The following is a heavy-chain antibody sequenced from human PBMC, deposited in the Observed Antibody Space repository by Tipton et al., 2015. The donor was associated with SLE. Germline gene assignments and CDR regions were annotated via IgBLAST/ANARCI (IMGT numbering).Heavy chain of an antibody. CDR1: GGSISSYY. CDR2: IYYSGST. V-gene: IGHV4-59*01. J-gene: IGHJ3*02. CDR3: ARDRGGGPTPDAFDI. D-gene: IGHD3-10*01. Sequence: TLSLTCTVSGGSISSYYWSWIRQPPGKGLEWIGYIYYSGSTNYNPSLKSRGTISVDTSKNQFSLKLSSVTAADTAVYYCARDRGGGPTPDAFDIWGQGTMVTVSS.